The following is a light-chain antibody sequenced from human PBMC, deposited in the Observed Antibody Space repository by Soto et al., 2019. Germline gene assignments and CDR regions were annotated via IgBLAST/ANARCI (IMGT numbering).Light chain of an antibody. J-gene: IGLJ3*02. CDR3: CSYAGSYTLV. CDR1: SSDVGGYNF. Sequence: QSALTQPRSVSGSPGQSVTNSCTGTSSDVGGYNFVSWYQHHPGKAPKLMIYDVSKRPSGVPDRFSGSKSGSTASLTISGLQAEDEADYYCCSYAGSYTLVFGGGTKLTVL. V-gene: IGLV2-11*01. CDR2: DVS.